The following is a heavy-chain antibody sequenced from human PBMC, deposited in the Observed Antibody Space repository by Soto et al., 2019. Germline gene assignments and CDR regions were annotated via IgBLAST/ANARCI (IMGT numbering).Heavy chain of an antibody. CDR3: ARGLVRSHFWSGYYVFANWFEL. CDR2: MNPNSGNT. CDR1: GYTFPSYD. V-gene: IGHV1-8*01. Sequence: GSVQVSCYAAGYTFPSYDINWVRQATGQGLECMGWMNPNSGNTGYAQKFQGRVTMTRNTSISTAYMELSSLRSEDTAVYYCARGLVRSHFWSGYYVFANWFELRGHGTLVTVS. J-gene: IGHJ5*02. D-gene: IGHD3-3*02.